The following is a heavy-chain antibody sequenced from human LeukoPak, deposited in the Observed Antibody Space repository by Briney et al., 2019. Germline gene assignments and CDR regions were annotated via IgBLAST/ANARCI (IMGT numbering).Heavy chain of an antibody. V-gene: IGHV1-8*01. CDR1: GYTFTSYD. D-gene: IGHD2-2*01. CDR3: ARGGTGSTSIPRPYPVDY. Sequence: GASVKVSCKAPGYTFTSYDINWVRQATGQGLELMGWMNPNSGNTGYAQKFQGRVTMTRNTSISTAYMELSSLRSEDTAVYYCARGGTGSTSIPRPYPVDYWGQGTLVTVSS. J-gene: IGHJ4*02. CDR2: MNPNSGNT.